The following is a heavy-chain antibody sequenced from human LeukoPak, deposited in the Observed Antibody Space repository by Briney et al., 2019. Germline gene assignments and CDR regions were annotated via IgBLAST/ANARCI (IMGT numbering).Heavy chain of an antibody. Sequence: PSETLSLTCTVSNYSISSAYYWGWIRPPPGKGLEWIGSIYHSGIVYYNPSLKSRVTISVDTSKNQFSLRLSSVTAADTAVYYCAREDSGSYYNYYYFYMDVWGKGTTVTISS. V-gene: IGHV4-38-2*02. CDR2: IYHSGIV. CDR3: AREDSGSYYNYYYFYMDV. CDR1: NYSISSAYY. J-gene: IGHJ6*03. D-gene: IGHD3-10*01.